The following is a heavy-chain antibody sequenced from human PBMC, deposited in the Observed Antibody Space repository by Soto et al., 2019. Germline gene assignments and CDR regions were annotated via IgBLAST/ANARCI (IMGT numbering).Heavy chain of an antibody. CDR3: ARAPRPSGFDY. V-gene: IGHV4-31*03. J-gene: IGHJ4*02. Sequence: SETLSLTCTVSGGSISSGGYYWSWIRQHPGKGLEWIGYIYYSGSTYYNPSLKSRVTISADTSKNQFSLKLSSVTAADTAVYYCARAPRPSGFDYWGQGTLVTVSS. CDR1: GGSISSGGYY. CDR2: IYYSGST.